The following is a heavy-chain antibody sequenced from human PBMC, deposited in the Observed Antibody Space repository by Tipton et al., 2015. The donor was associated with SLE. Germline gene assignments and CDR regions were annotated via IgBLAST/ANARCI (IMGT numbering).Heavy chain of an antibody. CDR1: GGSISSYY. D-gene: IGHD6-13*01. J-gene: IGHJ5*02. V-gene: IGHV4-59*01. CDR3: ARDPGIAAAGQAHNWFDP. CDR2: IYYSWST. Sequence: TLSLTCTVSGGSISSYYWSWIRQPPGRGLEWVGYIYYSWSTNYNPSLKSRVTISVDTSKNQFSLKLSSVTAADTAVYYCARDPGIAAAGQAHNWFDPWGQGTLVTVSS.